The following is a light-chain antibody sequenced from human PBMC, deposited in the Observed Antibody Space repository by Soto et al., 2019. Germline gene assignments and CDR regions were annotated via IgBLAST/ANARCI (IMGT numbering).Light chain of an antibody. CDR1: QSGGSD. CDR3: ELDRSHPHP. CDR2: DIF. Sequence: ESVMKKSPATXSVSAGERGTLSCRASQSGGSDLAWYQQKPRQAPRLVIYDIFTRATGIPARFIGMGSGTAFTLAISSLRPEDFAPLYSELDRSHPHPFSAGTKVDIK. J-gene: IGKJ4*01. V-gene: IGKV3-15*01.